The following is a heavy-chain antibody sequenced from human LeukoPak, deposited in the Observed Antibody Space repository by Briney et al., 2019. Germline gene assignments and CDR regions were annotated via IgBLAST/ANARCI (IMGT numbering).Heavy chain of an antibody. Sequence: PGGSLRLSCAASGFTFSSYGMHWVRQAPGKGLEWVAFIRYDGSNKYYADSVKGRFTISRDNSKNTLYLQMNSLRAEDTAVYYCAKDSHDFWSGYSPPLVDYWGQGTLVTVSS. D-gene: IGHD3-3*01. CDR2: IRYDGSNK. J-gene: IGHJ4*02. V-gene: IGHV3-30*02. CDR3: AKDSHDFWSGYSPPLVDY. CDR1: GFTFSSYG.